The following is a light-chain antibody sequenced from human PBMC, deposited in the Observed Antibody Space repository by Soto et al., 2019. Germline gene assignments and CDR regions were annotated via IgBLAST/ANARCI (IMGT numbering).Light chain of an antibody. J-gene: IGKJ2*01. CDR2: AAS. CDR1: QSISSY. V-gene: IGKV1-39*01. CDR3: QQSYSTPPYT. Sequence: DIQMTQSPSSLSASVGDRVTITCRASQSISSYLNWYQQKPGKAPKLLIYAASSLQSGVPSRFSGRGSGTDFTLTISSLQPEDFATYYCQQSYSTPPYTFGQWTKLEIK.